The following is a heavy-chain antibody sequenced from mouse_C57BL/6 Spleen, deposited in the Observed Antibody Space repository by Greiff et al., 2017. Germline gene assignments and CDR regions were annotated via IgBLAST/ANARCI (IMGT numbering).Heavy chain of an antibody. CDR1: GFSLTSYG. J-gene: IGHJ4*01. Sequence: VHLVESGPGLVQPSQSLSITCTVSGFSLTSYGVHWVRQSPGKGLEWLGVIWRGGSTDYNAAFMSRLSITKDNSKSQVFFKMNSLQADDTAIYYCAHTTVVADYYAMDYWGQGTSVTVSS. CDR2: IWRGGST. V-gene: IGHV2-5*01. CDR3: AHTTVVADYYAMDY. D-gene: IGHD1-1*01.